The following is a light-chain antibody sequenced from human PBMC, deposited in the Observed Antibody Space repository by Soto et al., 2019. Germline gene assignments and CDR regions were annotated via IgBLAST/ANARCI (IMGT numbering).Light chain of an antibody. CDR1: QDISRF. CDR2: ETS. Sequence: DVQMTQSPSAMSASVGDRVTIACRASQDISRFVAWFQHKPGRAPERLIYETSNLQPGVPSRLSGSGSGTEFTLAISGLQPEDFATYYCLQHNTYPYTFGQGTKLEIK. V-gene: IGKV1-17*03. J-gene: IGKJ2*01. CDR3: LQHNTYPYT.